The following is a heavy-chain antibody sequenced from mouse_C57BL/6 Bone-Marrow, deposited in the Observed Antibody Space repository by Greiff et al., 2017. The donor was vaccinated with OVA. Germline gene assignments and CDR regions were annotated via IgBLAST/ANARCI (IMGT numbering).Heavy chain of an antibody. Sequence: EVQRVESEGGLVQPGSSMKLSCTASGFTFSDYYMAWVRQVPEKGLEWVAIINYDGSSTYYLDSLKSRFIISRDNAKNILYLQMSSLKSEDTATYYCARDGNFWYFDVWGTGTTVTVSS. CDR1: GFTFSDYY. J-gene: IGHJ1*03. CDR2: INYDGSST. V-gene: IGHV5-16*01. CDR3: ARDGNFWYFDV. D-gene: IGHD2-1*01.